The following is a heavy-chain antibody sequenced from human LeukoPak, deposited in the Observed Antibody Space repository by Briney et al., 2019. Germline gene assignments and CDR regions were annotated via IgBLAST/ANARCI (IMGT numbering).Heavy chain of an antibody. CDR1: GYSFTSYW. J-gene: IGHJ6*03. CDR2: IYPGDSDT. V-gene: IGHV5-51*01. CDR3: ARLGEYCSSTSCYGSFYYYMDV. Sequence: GESLKISCKGSGYSFTSYWIGWVRQMPGKGLEWMGIIYPGDSDTRYSPSFQGQVTISADKSISTPYLQWSSLKASDTAMYYCARLGEYCSSTSCYGSFYYYMDVWGKGTTVTVSS. D-gene: IGHD2-2*01.